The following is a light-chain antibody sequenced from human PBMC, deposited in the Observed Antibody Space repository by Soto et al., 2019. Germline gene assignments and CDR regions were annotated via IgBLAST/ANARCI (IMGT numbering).Light chain of an antibody. J-gene: IGKJ2*01. V-gene: IGKV1-39*01. CDR2: AAS. CDR1: QSISSY. CDR3: QQRYSTPLYT. Sequence: DIQMTQSPSSLSASVGDRVTITCRASQSISSYLNWYQQKPGKAPKLLIYAASRLQSGVPSRFSGSGSGTDFTLTISSLQPEDFATYYCQQRYSTPLYTFGQGTKLDIK.